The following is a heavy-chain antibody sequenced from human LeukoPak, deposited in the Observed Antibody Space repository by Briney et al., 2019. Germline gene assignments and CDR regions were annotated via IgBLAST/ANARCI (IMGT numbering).Heavy chain of an antibody. Sequence: GGSLRLSCAASGFTFSSYGMHWVRQAPGKGLEWVAFIRYDGSNKYYADSVKGRFTISRDNSKNTLYLQMNSLRAEDTAVYYCAKDGLRIAVAGTVDYWGQGTLVTVSS. CDR2: IRYDGSNK. D-gene: IGHD6-19*01. CDR3: AKDGLRIAVAGTVDY. V-gene: IGHV3-30*02. CDR1: GFTFSSYG. J-gene: IGHJ4*02.